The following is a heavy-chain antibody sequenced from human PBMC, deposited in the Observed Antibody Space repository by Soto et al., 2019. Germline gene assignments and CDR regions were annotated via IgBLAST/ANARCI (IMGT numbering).Heavy chain of an antibody. CDR2: INNDGSST. CDR3: VRDQDSRGYSVLNN. V-gene: IGHV3-74*03. D-gene: IGHD3-22*01. CDR1: GFTLSSFF. Sequence: GGSLRLSCAASGFTLSSFFMHWVRQGPGKGLVWVSRINNDGSSTTYADSVKGRFTISRDNAKNTLYLQMNSLRAEDTAVYFCVRDQDSRGYSVLNNWGQGT. J-gene: IGHJ4*02.